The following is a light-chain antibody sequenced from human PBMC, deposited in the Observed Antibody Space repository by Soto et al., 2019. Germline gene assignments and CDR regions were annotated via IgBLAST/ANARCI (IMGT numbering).Light chain of an antibody. CDR3: SSFTSTSTVYV. Sequence: QSALTQPASVSGSPGQSITISCTGTSSDVGGYNYVSWYQQHPGKAPKLMIYEVNNRPSEVSNRFSGSKSGNTASLTISGLQADDEADYYCSSFTSTSTVYVFGTGTKLTVL. V-gene: IGLV2-14*01. CDR1: SSDVGGYNY. CDR2: EVN. J-gene: IGLJ1*01.